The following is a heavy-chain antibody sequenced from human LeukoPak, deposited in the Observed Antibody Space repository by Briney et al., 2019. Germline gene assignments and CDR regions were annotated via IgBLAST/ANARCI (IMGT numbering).Heavy chain of an antibody. D-gene: IGHD5-24*01. CDR1: GFTFDDYA. J-gene: IGHJ6*02. CDR3: AKAQGDGYNYVRGSKVALGYYYYGMDV. CDR2: ISGDGGST. Sequence: PGGSLRLSCAASGFTFDDYAMHWVRQAPGKGLEWVSLISGDGGSTYYVDSVKGRFTISRDNSKNSLYLQMNSLRTGDTALYYCAKAQGDGYNYVRGSKVALGYYYYGMDVWGQGTTVTVSS. V-gene: IGHV3-43*02.